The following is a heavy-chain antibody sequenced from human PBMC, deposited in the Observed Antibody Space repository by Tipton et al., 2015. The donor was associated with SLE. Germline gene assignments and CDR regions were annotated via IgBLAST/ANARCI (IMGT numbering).Heavy chain of an antibody. D-gene: IGHD6-13*01. J-gene: IGHJ3*02. V-gene: IGHV4-61*01. Sequence: TLSLTCTVSGGSGNSISSHYWGWIRQTPGKGLEWIGYIYYSGSTNYNPSLKSRVTISVDTSKNQFSLKLSSVTAADTAVYYCARVGSSFGFDIWGQGTMVTVSS. CDR1: GGSGNSISSHY. CDR2: IYYSGST. CDR3: ARVGSSFGFDI.